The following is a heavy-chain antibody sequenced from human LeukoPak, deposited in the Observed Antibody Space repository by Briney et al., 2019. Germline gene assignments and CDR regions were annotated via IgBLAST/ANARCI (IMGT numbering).Heavy chain of an antibody. J-gene: IGHJ4*02. CDR3: TQGSGQYFDY. Sequence: PGGSLRLSRAVSGLTLSNVWMNWVRQAPGKGLEWVGRIRSRGDGGTTDFAAPVKGRFTISRDDSKNTLYLQMNSLTSEDTAVYYCTQGSGQYFDYWGQGTLVTVSS. V-gene: IGHV3-15*07. CDR2: IRSRGDGGTT. D-gene: IGHD2-15*01. CDR1: GLTLSNVW.